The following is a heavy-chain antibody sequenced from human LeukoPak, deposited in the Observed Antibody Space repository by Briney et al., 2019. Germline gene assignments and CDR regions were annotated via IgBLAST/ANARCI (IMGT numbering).Heavy chain of an antibody. CDR3: ARVGRSGWYVLDY. CDR1: GGSFSGYY. CDR2: INHSGST. D-gene: IGHD6-19*01. V-gene: IGHV4-34*01. Sequence: SEALSLTCAVYGGSFSGYYWSWIRQPPGKGLEWIGEINHSGSTNYNPSLKSRVTISVDTSKNQFSLKLSSVTAADTAVYYCARVGRSGWYVLDYWGQGTLVTVSS. J-gene: IGHJ4*02.